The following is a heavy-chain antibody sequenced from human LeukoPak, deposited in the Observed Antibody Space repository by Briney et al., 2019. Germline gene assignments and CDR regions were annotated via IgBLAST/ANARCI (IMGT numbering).Heavy chain of an antibody. CDR3: AKDLRRAISGVVIPVYYYYMDV. V-gene: IGHV3-33*06. D-gene: IGHD3-3*01. J-gene: IGHJ6*03. Sequence: EVSLRLSCAASGFTFSSYGMHWVRQDPGKGLERVALIWDDGSNKYYADSVKGRFTISRDTSKNTLYLQMNSLRAEDTAVYYCAKDLRRAISGVVIPVYYYYMDVWGKGTTVTVSS. CDR2: IWDDGSNK. CDR1: GFTFSSYG.